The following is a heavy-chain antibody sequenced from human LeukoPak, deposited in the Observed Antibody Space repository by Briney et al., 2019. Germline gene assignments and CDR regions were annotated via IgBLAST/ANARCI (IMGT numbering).Heavy chain of an antibody. D-gene: IGHD3-3*01. Sequence: GGSLRLSCVASGFTFSGSAIHWVRHAPGQGLVWVSRIKGDGISTNYADSVKGRFTISRDIAKNTLYLQMNSLRAEDTGVYYCAKDHYWSIDYWGRGTLVTVSS. CDR1: GFTFSGSA. V-gene: IGHV3-74*01. J-gene: IGHJ4*02. CDR3: AKDHYWSIDY. CDR2: IKGDGIST.